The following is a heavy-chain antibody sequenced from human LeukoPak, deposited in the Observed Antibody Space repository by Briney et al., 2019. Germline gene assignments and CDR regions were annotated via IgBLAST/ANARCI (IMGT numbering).Heavy chain of an antibody. Sequence: ASVKVSCKASGGTFGSYAISWVRQAPGQGLEWMGGIIPIFGTANYAQKFQGRVTITADESTSTAYMELSSLRSEDTAVYYCARAVEYCSSTSCNYYYYYMDVWGKGTTVTVSS. CDR2: IIPIFGTA. V-gene: IGHV1-69*13. J-gene: IGHJ6*03. CDR3: ARAVEYCSSTSCNYYYYYMDV. D-gene: IGHD2-2*01. CDR1: GGTFGSYA.